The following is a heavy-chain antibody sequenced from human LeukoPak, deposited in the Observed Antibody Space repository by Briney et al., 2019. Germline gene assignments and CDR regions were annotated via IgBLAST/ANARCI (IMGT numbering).Heavy chain of an antibody. D-gene: IGHD5-24*01. J-gene: IGHJ3*02. Sequence: GGSLRLSCAASGFTFSSYGMHWVRQAPGKGLEWVAVIWYDGSNKYYADSVKVRFTISRDNSKNTLYLQMNSLRAEDTAVYYCAKGDGYNEDAFDIWGQGTMVTVSS. V-gene: IGHV3-33*06. CDR1: GFTFSSYG. CDR3: AKGDGYNEDAFDI. CDR2: IWYDGSNK.